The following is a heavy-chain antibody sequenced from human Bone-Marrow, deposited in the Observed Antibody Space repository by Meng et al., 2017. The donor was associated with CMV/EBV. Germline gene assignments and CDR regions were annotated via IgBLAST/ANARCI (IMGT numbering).Heavy chain of an antibody. J-gene: IGHJ4*02. CDR1: GFTFDDYA. Sequence: GGSLRLSCAASGFTFDDYAMHWVRQTPGKGLEWVSGISWNSGSIGYADSVKGRFTISRDNAKNSLYLQMNSLRAEDTALYYCAKDIGYCSSTSCYTGIDWGQGPLVTVSS. V-gene: IGHV3-9*01. CDR2: ISWNSGSI. D-gene: IGHD2-2*02. CDR3: AKDIGYCSSTSCYTGID.